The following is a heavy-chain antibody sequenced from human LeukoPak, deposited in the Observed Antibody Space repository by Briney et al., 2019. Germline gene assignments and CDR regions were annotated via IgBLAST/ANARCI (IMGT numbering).Heavy chain of an antibody. V-gene: IGHV4-4*07. Sequence: SETLSLTCTVSGGSISSYYWSWIRQPAGKGLEWIGRIYTSGSTNYNPSLKSRVTMSVDTSKNQFSPKLSSVTAADTAVYYCARVGVDWNPRDWWFDPWGQGTLVTVSS. CDR1: GGSISSYY. CDR3: ARVGVDWNPRDWWFDP. J-gene: IGHJ5*02. D-gene: IGHD1-1*01. CDR2: IYTSGST.